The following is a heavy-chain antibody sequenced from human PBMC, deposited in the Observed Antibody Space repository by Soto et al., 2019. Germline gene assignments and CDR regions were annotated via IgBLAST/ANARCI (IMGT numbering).Heavy chain of an antibody. D-gene: IGHD3-22*01. CDR1: GGTFSSYA. Sequence: ASVKVSCKASGGTFSSYAISWVRQAPGQGLEWMGGIIPIFGTANYAQKFQGRVTITADESTSTAYMELSSLRSEDTAVYYCARCGNYYDSSGPTPYFDYWGQGTLVTVSS. V-gene: IGHV1-69*13. CDR2: IIPIFGTA. J-gene: IGHJ4*02. CDR3: ARCGNYYDSSGPTPYFDY.